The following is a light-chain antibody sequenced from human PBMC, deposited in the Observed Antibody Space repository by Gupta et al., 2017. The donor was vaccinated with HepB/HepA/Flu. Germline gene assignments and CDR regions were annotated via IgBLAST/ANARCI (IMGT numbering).Light chain of an antibody. CDR2: DAS. CDR3: QQYNSWPIT. CDR1: QSISSK. V-gene: IGKV3-15*01. Sequence: IVMTQSPATLSVSPGERATLSCRASQSISSKLGWFQQKPGQAPRALIYDASNRVTDIPARFSGRGSGTEFTLTISSLQSEDFAIYYCQQYNSWPITFGQGTRLDI. J-gene: IGKJ5*01.